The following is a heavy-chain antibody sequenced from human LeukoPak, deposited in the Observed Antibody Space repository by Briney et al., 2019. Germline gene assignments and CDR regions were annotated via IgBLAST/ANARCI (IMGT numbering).Heavy chain of an antibody. Sequence: GGSLRLSCAASGFTFSTYWMHWVRQAPGKGLVWVSRINGDGGSRNYADSVKGRFTTSRDNAKNTLYLQMSSLRVEDTAVYYCASASSHRTAAGGDYWGQGTLVTVST. D-gene: IGHD6-13*01. CDR2: INGDGGSR. CDR1: GFTFSTYW. CDR3: ASASSHRTAAGGDY. J-gene: IGHJ4*02. V-gene: IGHV3-74*01.